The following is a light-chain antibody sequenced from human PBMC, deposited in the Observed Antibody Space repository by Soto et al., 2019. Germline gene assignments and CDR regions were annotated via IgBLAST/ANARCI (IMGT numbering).Light chain of an antibody. J-gene: IGKJ1*01. CDR1: QSVSSSY. CDR2: GAS. V-gene: IGKV3-20*01. Sequence: EIVLTQSPGTLSLSPGERVTLSCRASQSVSSSYLAWYQQKPGQAPRLLIYGASSRATGIPDRFSGSGSGTEFTLTISSLQPDDLATYYCQQYNNYFWAFGQGTKVDIK. CDR3: QQYNNYFWA.